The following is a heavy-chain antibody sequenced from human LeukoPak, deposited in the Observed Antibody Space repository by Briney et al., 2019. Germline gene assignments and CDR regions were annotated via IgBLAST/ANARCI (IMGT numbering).Heavy chain of an antibody. Sequence: SVKVSCKASGYTFTSYGVSWVRQAPGQGLEWMGGIIPLFGTANYAQKFQGRLTISADESTSAVYMELTSLRSEDTAVCYCARVASGYNYGDQFDFWGQGTLVTVSS. V-gene: IGHV1-69*13. CDR1: GYTFTSYG. CDR3: ARVASGYNYGDQFDF. J-gene: IGHJ4*02. D-gene: IGHD5-18*01. CDR2: IIPLFGTA.